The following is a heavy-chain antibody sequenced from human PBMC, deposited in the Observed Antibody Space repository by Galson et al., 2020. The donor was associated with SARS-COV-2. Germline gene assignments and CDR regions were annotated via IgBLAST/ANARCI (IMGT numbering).Heavy chain of an antibody. CDR3: ARPSTSDWVSDAFDV. J-gene: IGHJ3*01. D-gene: IGHD2-2*01. Sequence: SETLSLTCGVSGYSISSGYYWGWARQSPGEGLEWIGSIYHSGRTYYNPSLQSRVTISVDTSKNQFSLKMNSVTAADTAVYYCARPSTSDWVSDAFDVWGQGTMVTVS. CDR1: GYSISSGYY. V-gene: IGHV4-38-2*01. CDR2: IYHSGRT.